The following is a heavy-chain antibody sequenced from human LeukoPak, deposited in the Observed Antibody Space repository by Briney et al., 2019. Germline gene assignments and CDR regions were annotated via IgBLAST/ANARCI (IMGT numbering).Heavy chain of an antibody. CDR1: GYTFTSYG. CDR2: ISAYNGNT. CDR3: ARGGGIAGLGF. J-gene: IGHJ4*02. V-gene: IGHV1-18*01. D-gene: IGHD6-13*01. Sequence: ASVKVSCKPSGYTFTSYGITWVRQAPGQGLEWMGWISAYNGNTNYAQKFQGRVTMTTDTSMSTAYMELRSLRSDDTAMYYCARGGGIAGLGFWGQGTLVTVSS.